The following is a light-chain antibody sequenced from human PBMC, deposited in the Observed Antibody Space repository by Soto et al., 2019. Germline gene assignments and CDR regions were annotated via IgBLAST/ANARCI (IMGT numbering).Light chain of an antibody. Sequence: EIVLTQSPATLSLSPGERATLSCRASQSVSGYLAWYQQKPGQAPRLLIYDVSNRATGIPARFSGSGSGADFTLTISSLEPGDFALYYCQQHINWPLTFGGGTKVDIK. CDR1: QSVSGY. J-gene: IGKJ4*01. CDR3: QQHINWPLT. CDR2: DVS. V-gene: IGKV3-11*01.